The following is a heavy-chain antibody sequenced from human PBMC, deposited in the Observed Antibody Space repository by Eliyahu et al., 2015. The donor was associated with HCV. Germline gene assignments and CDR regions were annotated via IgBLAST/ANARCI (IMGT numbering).Heavy chain of an antibody. D-gene: IGHD6-19*01. J-gene: IGHJ5*02. V-gene: IGHV4-59*01. CDR2: IHYSGST. CDR1: GXSITPYX. CDR3: ASGGGGIAVTGTGGWFDP. Sequence: QVQLQESGPGLVKPSETLSLTCTVPGXSITPYXWGWIRQPPGKGLEWIGYIHYSGSTNYNPSLKSRVTISVDTSKNQFSLNLTSVTAADTAMYYCASGGGGIAVTGTGGWFDPWGQGTLVTVSS.